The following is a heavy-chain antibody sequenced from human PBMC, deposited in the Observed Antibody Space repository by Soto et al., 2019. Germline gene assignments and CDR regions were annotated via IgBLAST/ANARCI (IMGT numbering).Heavy chain of an antibody. J-gene: IGHJ6*02. Sequence: PGGSLRLSCAASGFTFSNAWMNWVRQAPGKGLEWVGRIKSKTDGGTTDYAAPVKGRFTISRDDSINTLYLQMNSLKTEDTAVYYCKLRSPPYYYGLGTYSYGMDVWGQGTTVTVSS. D-gene: IGHD3-10*01. CDR2: IKSKTDGGTT. CDR1: GFTFSNAW. V-gene: IGHV3-15*07. CDR3: KLRSPPYYYGLGTYSYGMDV.